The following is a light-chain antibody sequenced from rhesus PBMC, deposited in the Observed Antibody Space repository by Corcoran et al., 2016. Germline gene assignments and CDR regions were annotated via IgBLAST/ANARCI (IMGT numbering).Light chain of an antibody. CDR1: QGISTN. CDR2: KAS. Sequence: DIQMTQSPSSLSASVGDRVTISCPASQGISTNLAWYQQKPGKVPKLLSYKASTLQSGVPSRVTGSGSGTDFTLNISSLQPEGFATYFCQRGYGTPYSFGHGTKVEIK. V-gene: IGKV1-25*01. J-gene: IGKJ2*01. CDR3: QRGYGTPYS.